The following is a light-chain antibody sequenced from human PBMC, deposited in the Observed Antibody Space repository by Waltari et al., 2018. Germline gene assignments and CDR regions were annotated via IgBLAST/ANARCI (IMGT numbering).Light chain of an antibody. Sequence: SVLYSSKNKSYLTWYQQKPGQPHKLLIDWASTRESVVPDRFSGNGSATEFTHTISGLQAQDGALSYCQHYYSIPLSFGRGTKVEIK. CDR2: WAS. CDR1: SVLYSSKNKSY. J-gene: IGKJ4*01. V-gene: IGKV4-1*01. CDR3: QHYYSIPLS.